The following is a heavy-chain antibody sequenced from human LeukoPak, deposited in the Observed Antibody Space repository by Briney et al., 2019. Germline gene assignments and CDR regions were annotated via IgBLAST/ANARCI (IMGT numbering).Heavy chain of an antibody. J-gene: IGHJ4*02. Sequence: SETLSLTCTVSGGSISSGGYYWSWNRQHPGKGLEWIGYIYYSGSTYYNPSLKSRVTISVDTSKNQFSLKLSSVTAADTAVYYCARLVGATYFDYWGQGTLVTVSS. CDR2: IYYSGST. D-gene: IGHD1-26*01. CDR3: ARLVGATYFDY. CDR1: GGSISSGGYY. V-gene: IGHV4-31*03.